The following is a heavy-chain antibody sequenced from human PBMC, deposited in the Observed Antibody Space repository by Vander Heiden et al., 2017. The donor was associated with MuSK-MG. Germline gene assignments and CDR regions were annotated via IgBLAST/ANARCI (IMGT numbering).Heavy chain of an antibody. J-gene: IGHJ4*01. CDR1: GFAFRSYG. CDR3: AEEGEYYDSAEEIDY. D-gene: IGHD3-22*01. V-gene: IGHV3-30*02. CDR2: IRYDGSYN. Sequence: QVELVESGGGVVPPGGSLRLPWAASGFAFRSYGMHWVRHAPGKGLEWVAFIRYDGSYNYYVVSCNGRFTISRDNSKNCLYLQMNTTTAETMAVYYCAEEGEYYDSAEEIDYCG.